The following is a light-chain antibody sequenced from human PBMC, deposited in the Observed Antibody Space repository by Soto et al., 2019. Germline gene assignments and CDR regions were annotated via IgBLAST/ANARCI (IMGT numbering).Light chain of an antibody. Sequence: QSVLTQPASVSGSPGQSITISCTGTSSDVGGYNYVSWYQQHPGKAPKLMMYDVSNRPSGVSNRFSGSKSGNTASLTISGLQAEDEADYYCSSYTSSSTLVVCGGGTKVTVL. CDR2: DVS. CDR1: SSDVGGYNY. J-gene: IGLJ2*01. V-gene: IGLV2-14*01. CDR3: SSYTSSSTLVV.